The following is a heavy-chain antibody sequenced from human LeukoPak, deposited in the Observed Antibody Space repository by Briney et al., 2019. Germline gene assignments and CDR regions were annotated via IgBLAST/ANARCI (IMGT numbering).Heavy chain of an antibody. Sequence: GASVKVSCKTSGYTFTAYYLSWVRQAPGQGLEWMGWISAYNGNTNYAQKLQGRVTMTTDTSTSTAYMELRSLRSDDTAVYYCARDGGSSSGWQGFDYWGQGTLVTVSS. CDR1: GYTFTAYY. V-gene: IGHV1-18*04. J-gene: IGHJ4*02. CDR3: ARDGGSSSGWQGFDY. D-gene: IGHD6-19*01. CDR2: ISAYNGNT.